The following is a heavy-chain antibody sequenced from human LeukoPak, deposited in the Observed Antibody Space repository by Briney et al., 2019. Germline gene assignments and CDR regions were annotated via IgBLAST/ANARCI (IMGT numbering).Heavy chain of an antibody. CDR1: GFTFSSYW. D-gene: IGHD2-15*01. V-gene: IGHV3-7*01. J-gene: IGHJ6*02. Sequence: PGGSLRLSCAASGFTFSSYWMSWVRQAPGKGLEWVANIKQDGSEKYYVDSVKGRFTISRDNAKNSLYLQMNSLRAEDTAVYYCARAFYSDYYYYYGMDVWGQGTTVTVSS. CDR2: IKQDGSEK. CDR3: ARAFYSDYYYYYGMDV.